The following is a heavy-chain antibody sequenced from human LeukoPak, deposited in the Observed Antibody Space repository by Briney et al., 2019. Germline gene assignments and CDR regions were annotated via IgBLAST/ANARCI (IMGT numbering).Heavy chain of an antibody. D-gene: IGHD1-7*01. Sequence: SGGSLRLSCAASGFTVSSNYMSWVRQAPGKGLEWVSTISDSGGSTYYADSVQGRFTISRDNSKNTLYLQMNSLRAEDTALYYCAKVLHRKSFYNWIYHELRKRTYYFDSWGQGTLVTVSS. CDR2: ISDSGGST. J-gene: IGHJ4*02. V-gene: IGHV3-23*01. CDR1: GFTVSSNY. CDR3: AKVLHRKSFYNWIYHELRKRTYYFDS.